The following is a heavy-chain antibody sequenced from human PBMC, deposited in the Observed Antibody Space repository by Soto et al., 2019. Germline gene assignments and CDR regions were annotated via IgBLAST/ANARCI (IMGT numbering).Heavy chain of an antibody. CDR3: ARDYEYWSGYYKGFDY. CDR2: ISSSSSSI. CDR1: GFTFSSYS. D-gene: IGHD3-3*01. J-gene: IGHJ4*02. V-gene: IGHV3-48*02. Sequence: WGSLRLSCAASGFTFSSYSMNFVRHSPCKGLEWVSYISSSSSSIYYADSVKGRFTISRDNAKNSLYLQMNSLRDEDTAVYYCARDYEYWSGYYKGFDYWGQGTLVTVSS.